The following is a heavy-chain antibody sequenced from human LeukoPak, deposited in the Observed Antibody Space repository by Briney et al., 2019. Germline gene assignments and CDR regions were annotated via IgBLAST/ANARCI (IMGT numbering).Heavy chain of an antibody. CDR3: QRTSTNYPTRPFDY. D-gene: IGHD4/OR15-4a*01. J-gene: IGHJ4*02. Sequence: PSETLSLTCSVSDYSISSSYYWGWIRQPPGKGLEWIGNIYHSGSTYYNPSLTGRVTISVDTSKNQFSLKLSSVTDADTVVYYSQRTSTNYPTRPFDYWGQGTMVTVSS. CDR1: DYSISSSYY. CDR2: IYHSGST. V-gene: IGHV4-38-2*02.